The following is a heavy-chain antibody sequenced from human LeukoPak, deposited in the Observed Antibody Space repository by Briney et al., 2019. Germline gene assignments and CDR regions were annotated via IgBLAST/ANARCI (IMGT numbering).Heavy chain of an antibody. D-gene: IGHD1-26*01. CDR3: ARDRGGSLDAFDI. J-gene: IGHJ3*02. CDR2: INPSGGST. V-gene: IGHV1-46*01. Sequence: ASVKVSCKASGYTFTSYYMHWVRQAPGQGLEWMGLINPSGGSTSYAQKFQGRVTMTRDMSTSTVYMELSSLRSEDTAVYYCARDRGGSLDAFDIWGQGTMVTVSS. CDR1: GYTFTSYY.